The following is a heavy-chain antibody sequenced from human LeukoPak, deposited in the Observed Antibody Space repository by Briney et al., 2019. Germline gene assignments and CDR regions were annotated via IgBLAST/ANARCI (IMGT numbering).Heavy chain of an antibody. J-gene: IGHJ4*02. CDR1: RFTFSSYA. CDR2: ISGSGGST. D-gene: IGHD3-10*01. V-gene: IGHV3-23*01. CDR3: AKVGVYYGSVTYYFDY. Sequence: GGSLRLSCAASRFTFSSYAMSWVRQAPGKGLEWVSAISGSGGSTYYADSVKGRFTISRDNSKNTLYLQMNSLRAEDTAVYYCAKVGVYYGSVTYYFDYWGQGTLVTVSS.